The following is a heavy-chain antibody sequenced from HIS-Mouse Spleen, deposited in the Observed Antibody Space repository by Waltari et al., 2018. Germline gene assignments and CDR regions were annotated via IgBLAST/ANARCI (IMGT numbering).Heavy chain of an antibody. J-gene: IGHJ2*01. CDR1: GCSLSSSSYY. D-gene: IGHD6-13*01. CDR3: AREIPYSSSWYDWYFDL. CDR2: IYYSGST. V-gene: IGHV4-39*07. Sequence: QLQLQESGPGLVKPSETLSLTCTVSGCSLSSSSYYWGWIRQPPGKGLAWIGSIYYSGSTYYNPSLKSRVTISVDTSKNQFSLKLSSVTAADTAVYYCAREIPYSSSWYDWYFDLWGRGTLVTVSS.